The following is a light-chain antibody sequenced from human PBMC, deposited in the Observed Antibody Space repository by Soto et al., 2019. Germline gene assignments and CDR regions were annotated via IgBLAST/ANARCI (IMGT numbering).Light chain of an antibody. CDR2: GAS. CDR3: QQRSNWPPT. J-gene: IGKJ5*01. V-gene: IGKV1-9*01. Sequence: DIQMTQSPSTLSGSVGDRVTITCRASQGIINYLAWYQQKPGKAPKLLIYGASTLQGGVPSRFSGSGSGTDFTLTISSLEPEDFAVYYCQQRSNWPPTFGQGTRLEIK. CDR1: QGIINY.